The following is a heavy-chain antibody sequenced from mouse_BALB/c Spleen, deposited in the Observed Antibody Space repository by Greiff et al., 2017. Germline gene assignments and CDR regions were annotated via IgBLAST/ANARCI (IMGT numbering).Heavy chain of an antibody. V-gene: IGHV1-31*01. D-gene: IGHD2-10*02. CDR3: ARPGYGNYDAMDY. CDR1: GYSFTGYY. Sequence: VQLQQSGPELVKPGASVKISCKASGYSFTGYYMHWVKQSHVKSLEWIGRINPYNGATSYNQNFKDKASLTVDKSSSTAYMELHSLTSEDSAVYYCARPGYGNYDAMDYWGQGTSVTVSS. CDR2: INPYNGAT. J-gene: IGHJ4*01.